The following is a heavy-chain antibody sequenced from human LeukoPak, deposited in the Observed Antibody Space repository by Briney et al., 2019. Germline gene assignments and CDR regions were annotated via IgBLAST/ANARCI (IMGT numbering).Heavy chain of an antibody. CDR3: ARDRSGYTYGYRHYYYGMDV. D-gene: IGHD5-18*01. J-gene: IGHJ6*02. Sequence: GGSLRLSCAVSGFTSSTAWLTWVRQAPGKGLEWVAVISYDGSNKYYADSVKGRFTISRDNSKNTLDVQMNSLRGEDTAVYYCARDRSGYTYGYRHYYYGMDVWGQGTTVTVSS. CDR1: GFTSSTAW. CDR2: ISYDGSNK. V-gene: IGHV3-30-3*01.